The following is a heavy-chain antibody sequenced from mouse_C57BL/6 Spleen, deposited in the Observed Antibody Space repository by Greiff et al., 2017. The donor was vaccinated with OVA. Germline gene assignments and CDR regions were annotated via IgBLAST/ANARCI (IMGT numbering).Heavy chain of an antibody. J-gene: IGHJ3*01. CDR1: GFTFSDYY. V-gene: IGHV5-16*01. D-gene: IGHD2-3*01. Sequence: EVQLQESEGGLVQPGSSMKLSCTASGFTFSDYYMAWVRQVPEKGLEWVANINYDGSSTYYLDSLKSRFIISRDNAQNILYLQMSSLKSEDTATYYCARDGYLGPFPYWGQGTLVTVSA. CDR2: INYDGSST. CDR3: ARDGYLGPFPY.